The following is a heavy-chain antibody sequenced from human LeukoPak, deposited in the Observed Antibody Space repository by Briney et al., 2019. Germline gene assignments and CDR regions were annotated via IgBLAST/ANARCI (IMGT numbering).Heavy chain of an antibody. J-gene: IGHJ4*02. Sequence: SQTLSLTCTVSGGSVSSGSYYWSWIRQPAGRGLEWIGRIYASGSTNYNPSLKSRVTISPDTSKNQFSLKLSSVTAADTAVYYCARTLGYYDSSGYSDFDYWGQGTLVTVSS. D-gene: IGHD3-22*01. V-gene: IGHV4-61*02. CDR3: ARTLGYYDSSGYSDFDY. CDR2: IYASGST. CDR1: GGSVSSGSYY.